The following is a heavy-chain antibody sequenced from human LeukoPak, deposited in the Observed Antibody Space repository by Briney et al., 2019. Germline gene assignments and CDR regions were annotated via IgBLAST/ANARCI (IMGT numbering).Heavy chain of an antibody. CDR2: IYYSGST. V-gene: IGHV4-4*02. CDR3: ARHFPPYGDFDY. CDR1: GGSISSSNW. J-gene: IGHJ4*02. D-gene: IGHD4-17*01. Sequence: SGTLSLTCAVSGGSISSSNWWSWVRQPPGKGLEWIGYIYYSGSTNYNPSLKSRVTISVDTSKNQFSLKLSSVTAADTAVYYCARHFPPYGDFDYWGQGTLVTVSS.